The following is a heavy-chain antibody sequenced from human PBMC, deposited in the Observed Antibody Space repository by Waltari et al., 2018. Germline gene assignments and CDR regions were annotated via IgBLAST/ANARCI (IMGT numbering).Heavy chain of an antibody. J-gene: IGHJ6*04. CDR2: IYYRGAA. V-gene: IGHV4-59*13. CDR1: GDSISSYY. D-gene: IGHD4-4*01. Sequence: QVQLQESGPGLVKPSETLSLTCNVPGDSISSYYWNWIRQFPGKGLEWIGNIYYRGAANYNPSLQSRVTISLDTSKNQFSLNLSSVTAADTAVYYCARGGSTVTFSTRMDVWGKGTTVSVSS. CDR3: ARGGSTVTFSTRMDV.